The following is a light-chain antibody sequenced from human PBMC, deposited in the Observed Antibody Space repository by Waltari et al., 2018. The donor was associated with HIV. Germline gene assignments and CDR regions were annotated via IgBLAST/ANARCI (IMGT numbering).Light chain of an antibody. V-gene: IGLV1-47*01. CDR2: KDT. CDR1: SSNIENDN. CDR3: VGWDSRLSGYV. Sequence: QSVLTQPPSASGTPGQRVTISCSGSSSNIENDNVYWYQQLTGAAPRLLIYKDTQRPSGVPDRFTGSKSGTSASLAISGLRSGDEADYYCVGWDSRLSGYVFGSGTKVTVL. J-gene: IGLJ1*01.